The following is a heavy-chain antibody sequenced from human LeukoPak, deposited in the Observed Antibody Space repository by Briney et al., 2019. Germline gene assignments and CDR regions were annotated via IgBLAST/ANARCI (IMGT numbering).Heavy chain of an antibody. CDR3: ARDHRGFGDFEYYFDY. J-gene: IGHJ4*02. CDR2: IYHSGST. V-gene: IGHV4-30-2*01. CDR1: GGSISSGGYS. D-gene: IGHD2-21*02. Sequence: SETLSLTCAVSGGSISSGGYSWSWIRQPPGKGLEWIGYIYHSGSTYYNPSLKSRVTISVDRSKNQFSLKLSSVTAADTAVYYCARDHRGFGDFEYYFDYWGQGTLVTVSS.